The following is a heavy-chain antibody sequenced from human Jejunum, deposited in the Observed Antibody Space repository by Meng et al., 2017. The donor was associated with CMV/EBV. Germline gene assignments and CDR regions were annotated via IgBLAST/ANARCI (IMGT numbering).Heavy chain of an antibody. CDR2: ISTYNGHA. CDR1: GYTFTDYS. CDR3: ARDLDDYSNFMNY. V-gene: IGHV1-18*01. Sequence: QVQLVQCGTEVKKPGSSVNLSCNTSGYTFTDYSSNWVRQAPGQGLEWMGWISTYNGHANYAQKFQGRVTMTTDTSSSTTYMELRSLKSDDTAIYYCARDLDDYSNFMNYWGQGTLVTVSS. J-gene: IGHJ4*02. D-gene: IGHD4-11*01.